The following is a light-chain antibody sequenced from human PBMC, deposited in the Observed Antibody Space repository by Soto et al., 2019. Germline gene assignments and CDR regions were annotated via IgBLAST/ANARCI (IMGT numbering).Light chain of an antibody. CDR3: SSYTSSSTFYV. CDR1: SSDVGGYNY. Sequence: LAQPASVSVSPGQSITISCTGTSSDVGGYNYVSWYQQHPGKAPKLMIYEVSNRPSGVSNRFSGSKSGNTASLTISGLQAEDEADYYCSSYTSSSTFYVFGTGTKAT. CDR2: EVS. V-gene: IGLV2-14*01. J-gene: IGLJ1*01.